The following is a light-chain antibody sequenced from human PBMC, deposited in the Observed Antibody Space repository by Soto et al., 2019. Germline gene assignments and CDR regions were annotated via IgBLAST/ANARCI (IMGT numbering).Light chain of an antibody. V-gene: IGKV4-1*01. CDR1: QSVLYSSNNKNY. Sequence: DIVMTQSPDSLAVSLGERATINCKSSQSVLYSSNNKNYLAWYQQKPGQPPKLLIYLASTRESGVPDRFSGSGSGTDFAITISSLQAEDVAVYYCQQSYSTPPTFGGGTKVEIK. CDR3: QQSYSTPPT. J-gene: IGKJ4*01. CDR2: LAS.